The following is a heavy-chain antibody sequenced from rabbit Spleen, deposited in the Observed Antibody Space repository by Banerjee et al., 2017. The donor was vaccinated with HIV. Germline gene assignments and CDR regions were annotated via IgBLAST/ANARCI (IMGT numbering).Heavy chain of an antibody. CDR1: GFSLSGGYD. CDR3: ARGDTSSGWGFNL. D-gene: IGHD4-1*01. Sequence: QEQLVESGGGLVKPGASLTLTCKASGFSLSGGYDMCWVRQAPGKGLEWIASIYTGDGGSFYASWAKGRFTISKTSSTTVTLQMTSLTAADTATYFCARGDTSSGWGFNLWGPGTLVTVS. V-gene: IGHV1S45*01. CDR2: IYTGDGGS. J-gene: IGHJ4*01.